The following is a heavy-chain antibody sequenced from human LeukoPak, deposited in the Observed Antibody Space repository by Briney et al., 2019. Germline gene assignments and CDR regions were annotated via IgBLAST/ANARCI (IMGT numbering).Heavy chain of an antibody. CDR3: ARDRYCSGGSCYSVYYYYGMDV. V-gene: IGHV1-18*01. D-gene: IGHD2-15*01. CDR1: GYTFTSYG. CDR2: ISAYNGNT. Sequence: ASVKVSCKASGYTFTSYGISWVRQAPGQGLEWMGWISAYNGNTNYAQKLQGRVTMTTDTSTSTAYMELRSLRSDDTAVHYCARDRYCSGGSCYSVYYYYGMDVWGQGTTVTVSS. J-gene: IGHJ6*02.